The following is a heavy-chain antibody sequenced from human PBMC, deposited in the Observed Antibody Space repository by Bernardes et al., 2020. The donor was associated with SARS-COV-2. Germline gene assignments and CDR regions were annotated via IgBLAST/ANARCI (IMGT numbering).Heavy chain of an antibody. CDR1: EFTFSRFW. CDR3: ARDVAGREDF. CDR2: INEDGTIT. J-gene: IGHJ3*01. D-gene: IGHD1-26*01. Sequence: GGSLRLSCAASEFTFSRFWMHWVRQVPGKGLVWVSRINEDGTITNYADSVKGRFTISRDNAKNTLFLQMNSLRAEDTAVYYCARDVAGREDFWGPGTMVHVSS. V-gene: IGHV3-74*01.